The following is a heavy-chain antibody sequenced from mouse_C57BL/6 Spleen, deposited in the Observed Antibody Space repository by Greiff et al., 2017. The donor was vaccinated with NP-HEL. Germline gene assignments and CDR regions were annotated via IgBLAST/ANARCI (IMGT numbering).Heavy chain of an antibody. CDR3: ARPHYGSSPYAMDY. CDR1: GFTFSDYG. J-gene: IGHJ4*01. CDR2: ISSGSSTI. Sequence: DVQLVESGGGLVKPGGSLKLSCAASGFTFSDYGMHWVRQAPEKGLEWVAYISSGSSTIYYADTVKGRFTISRDNAKNTLFLQMTSLRSEDTAMYYCARPHYGSSPYAMDYWGQGTSVTVSS. D-gene: IGHD1-1*01. V-gene: IGHV5-17*01.